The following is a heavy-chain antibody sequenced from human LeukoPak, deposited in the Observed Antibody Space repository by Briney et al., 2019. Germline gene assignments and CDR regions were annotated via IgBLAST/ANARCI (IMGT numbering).Heavy chain of an antibody. CDR1: GYSFTSYW. J-gene: IGHJ4*02. V-gene: IGHV5-51*01. Sequence: GESLKISCKGSGYSFTSYWIGWVRQMPRKGLEWMGIIYPGDSDTRYSPSFQGQVTISADKSISTAYLQWSSLKASDTAMYYCARLAYCGGDCAAPTYYFDYWGQGTLVTVSS. D-gene: IGHD2-21*02. CDR3: ARLAYCGGDCAAPTYYFDY. CDR2: IYPGDSDT.